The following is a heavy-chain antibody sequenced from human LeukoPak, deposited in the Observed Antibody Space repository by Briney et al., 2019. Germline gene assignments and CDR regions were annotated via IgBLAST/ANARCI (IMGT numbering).Heavy chain of an antibody. CDR2: INPSGGST. Sequence: ASVTVSCTASGYTFTSYYMHWVRPAPGQGLAWMGIINPSGGSTSYAQKFQGRVTMTRDTSTSTVYMELSSLRSEDTAVYYCARAPFGYTPDAFDIWGQGTMVTVSS. CDR3: ARAPFGYTPDAFDI. D-gene: IGHD5-18*01. V-gene: IGHV1-46*01. CDR1: GYTFTSYY. J-gene: IGHJ3*02.